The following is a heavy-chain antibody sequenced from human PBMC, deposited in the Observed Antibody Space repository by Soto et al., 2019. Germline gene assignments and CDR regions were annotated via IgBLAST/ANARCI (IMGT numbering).Heavy chain of an antibody. CDR3: ARDSTIFGVPYYYGMDV. CDR2: INPNSGGT. Sequence: GASVKVSCKASGYTFTGYYMHWVRQAPGQGLEWMGWINPNSGGTNYAQKFQGWVTMTRDTSISTAYMELSRLRSDDTAVYYCARDSTIFGVPYYYGMDVWGQGTTVTVSS. J-gene: IGHJ6*02. V-gene: IGHV1-2*04. D-gene: IGHD3-3*01. CDR1: GYTFTGYY.